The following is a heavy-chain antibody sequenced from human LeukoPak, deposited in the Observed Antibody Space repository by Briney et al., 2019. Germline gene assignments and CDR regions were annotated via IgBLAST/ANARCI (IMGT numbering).Heavy chain of an antibody. CDR1: GFTFSSYS. CDR3: ARDRAYYYDI. Sequence: GGSLRLSCAASGFTFSSYSMNWVRQAPGKGLEWVSYISSSSSTIYYADSVKGRFTISRDNAKNSLYLQMNSLRAEDTAVYYCARDRAYYYDIWGQGTTVTVSS. D-gene: IGHD3-10*01. V-gene: IGHV3-48*04. J-gene: IGHJ3*02. CDR2: ISSSSSTI.